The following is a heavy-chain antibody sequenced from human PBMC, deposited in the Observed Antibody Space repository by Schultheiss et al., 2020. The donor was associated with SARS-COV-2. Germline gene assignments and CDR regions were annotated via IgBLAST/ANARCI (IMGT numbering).Heavy chain of an antibody. D-gene: IGHD4-17*01. Sequence: ASVKVSCKASGYTFTSYGISWVRQAPGQGLEWMGWINPNSGGTNYAQKLQGRVTMTTDTSTSTAYMELRSLRSDDTAVYYCARDGDYGENYWGQGTLVTVSS. CDR2: INPNSGGT. V-gene: IGHV1-18*01. CDR1: GYTFTSYG. J-gene: IGHJ4*02. CDR3: ARDGDYGENY.